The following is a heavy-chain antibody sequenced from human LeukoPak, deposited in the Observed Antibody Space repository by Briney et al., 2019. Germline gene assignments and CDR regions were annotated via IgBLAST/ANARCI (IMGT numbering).Heavy chain of an antibody. D-gene: IGHD3-3*01. J-gene: IGHJ4*02. V-gene: IGHV3-74*01. Sequence: GGSLRLSCAASGFTFSSYWMHWVRQAPGKGRVWVSRINSDGSSTSYADSVKGRITISRDNAKHTLYLQMNSLGAEDTAVYYCARDDAMIGSGHYLRALGYWGQGTLVTVSS. CDR3: ARDDAMIGSGHYLRALGY. CDR2: INSDGSST. CDR1: GFTFSSYW.